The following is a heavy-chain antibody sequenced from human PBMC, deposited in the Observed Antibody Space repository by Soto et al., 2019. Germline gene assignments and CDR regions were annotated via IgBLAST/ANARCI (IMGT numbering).Heavy chain of an antibody. J-gene: IGHJ5*02. CDR3: ARGSFSSSSSWFDP. CDR2: IYYSGRT. V-gene: IGHV4-31*03. D-gene: IGHD6-6*01. CDR1: GGSISSGGYY. Sequence: LSLTCTVSGGSISSGGYYWSWIRQHPGKGLEWIGYIYYSGRTYYNPSLHSRVSIAVDTTENQFSLKLTSVTAADTSVYYCARGSFSSSSSWFDPWGRGTLVTVSS.